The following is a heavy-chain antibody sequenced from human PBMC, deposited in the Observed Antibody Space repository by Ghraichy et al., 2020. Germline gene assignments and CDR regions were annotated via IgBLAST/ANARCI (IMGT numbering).Heavy chain of an antibody. CDR3: AREERWLPFEY. CDR2: ISAYNGDT. Sequence: ASVKVSCKASGYSFTSYGISWVRQAPGQGLEWMGWISAYNGDTKDAHKLQGRVTMTTDTSTSTAYMELKSLTSDDTAVYYCAREERWLPFEYWGQGTLVTVSS. D-gene: IGHD5-24*01. J-gene: IGHJ4*02. V-gene: IGHV1-18*04. CDR1: GYSFTSYG.